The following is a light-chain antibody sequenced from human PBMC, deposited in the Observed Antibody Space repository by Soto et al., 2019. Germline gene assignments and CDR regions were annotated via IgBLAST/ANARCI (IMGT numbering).Light chain of an antibody. J-gene: IGKJ1*01. CDR3: QQSYSTPVT. CDR1: QSISSY. V-gene: IGKV1-39*01. Sequence: DIQMTQSPSTLSGSVGYRFTITCRASQSISSYLNWYQQKPGKAPEFLIYGASSLQSGVPSRFSGSGSGTDFTLTISSLQPEDFATYYCQQSYSTPVTFGQGTRGDIK. CDR2: GAS.